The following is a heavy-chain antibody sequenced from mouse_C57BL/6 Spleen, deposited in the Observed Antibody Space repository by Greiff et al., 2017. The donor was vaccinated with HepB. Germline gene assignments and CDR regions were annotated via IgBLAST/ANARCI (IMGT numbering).Heavy chain of an antibody. CDR3: ARHPHYDYDEGYYAMDY. J-gene: IGHJ4*01. CDR2: ISSGGSYT. CDR1: GFTFSSYG. V-gene: IGHV5-6*01. Sequence: EVQRVESGGDLVKPGGSLKLSCAASGFTFSSYGMSWVRQTPDKRLEWVATISSGGSYTYYPDSVKGRFTISRDNAKNTLYLQMSSLKSEDTAMYYCARHPHYDYDEGYYAMDYWGQGTSVTVSS. D-gene: IGHD2-4*01.